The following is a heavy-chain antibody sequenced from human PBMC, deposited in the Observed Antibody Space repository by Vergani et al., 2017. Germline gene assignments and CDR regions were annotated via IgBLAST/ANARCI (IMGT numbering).Heavy chain of an antibody. CDR1: GFTFSNYW. CDR3: ARDGWELLDYFYYMDV. V-gene: IGHV3-74*01. J-gene: IGHJ6*03. CDR2: INSDGDST. D-gene: IGHD1-26*01. Sequence: VQLVESGGGLVQPGGSLRLSCTASGFTFSNYWMQWVRQAPGKGLMWVSRINSDGDSTSYADSVKGRFTISRDNAKNTLYLQMDSLRAEDTAVYYCARDGWELLDYFYYMDVWGKGTPVTASS.